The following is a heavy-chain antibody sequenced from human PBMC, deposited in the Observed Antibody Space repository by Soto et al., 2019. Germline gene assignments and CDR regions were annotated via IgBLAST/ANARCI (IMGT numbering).Heavy chain of an antibody. V-gene: IGHV1-69*06. CDR2: IIPIFGTA. CDR3: AGGPMYYYGSGSFPLTYYFDY. J-gene: IGHJ4*02. Sequence: SVKVSCKASGYTFTSYGISWVRQAPGQGLEWMGGIIPIFGTANYAQKFQGRVTITADKSTSTAYMELSSLRSEDTAVYYCAGGPMYYYGSGSFPLTYYFDYWGQGTLVTVSS. CDR1: GYTFTSYG. D-gene: IGHD3-10*01.